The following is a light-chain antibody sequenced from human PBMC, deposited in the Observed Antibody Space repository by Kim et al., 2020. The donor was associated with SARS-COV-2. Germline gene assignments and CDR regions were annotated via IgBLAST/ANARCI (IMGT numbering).Light chain of an antibody. CDR2: AAS. CDR3: QQSYSIPYT. Sequence: DIQMTQSPSSLSASVGYRVTITCRASQSINSYLNWYQQKPGKAPKFLIYAASSLQSGVPSRFSGSGSGTDFSLTISSLQPEDFATYYCQQSYSIPYTFGQGTKLEI. J-gene: IGKJ2*01. V-gene: IGKV1-39*01. CDR1: QSINSY.